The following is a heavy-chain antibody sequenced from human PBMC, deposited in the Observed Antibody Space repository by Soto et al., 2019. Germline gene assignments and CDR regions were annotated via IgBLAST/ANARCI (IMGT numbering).Heavy chain of an antibody. D-gene: IGHD3-22*01. CDR1: GFPFSSYA. CDR3: AKKKWPSSGYFDY. Sequence: GGSLKLSCAASGFPFSSYAMIWVRPAPGKGPEWVSAISGSGGSTYYADSVKGRFTISRDNSKNTLYLQMNSLRAEDTAVYYCAKKKWPSSGYFDYWGQGTLVTVSS. J-gene: IGHJ4*02. CDR2: ISGSGGST. V-gene: IGHV3-23*01.